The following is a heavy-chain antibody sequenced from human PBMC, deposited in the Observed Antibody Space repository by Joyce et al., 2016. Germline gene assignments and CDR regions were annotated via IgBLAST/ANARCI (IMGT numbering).Heavy chain of an antibody. CDR1: GGSVISGDW. Sequence: QVQLQESGPGLVKPSGTLSLTCTVSGGSVISGDWWSWVRQSPGKGLEWIGMIYHDGSNKYNPSLKSRLTISVDKSKSHFSLKMTSVTAADTAIYYCARLLARDVFEIWGQGTLVTVSS. V-gene: IGHV4-4*02. CDR2: IYHDGSN. CDR3: ARLLARDVFEI. D-gene: IGHD2-15*01. J-gene: IGHJ3*02.